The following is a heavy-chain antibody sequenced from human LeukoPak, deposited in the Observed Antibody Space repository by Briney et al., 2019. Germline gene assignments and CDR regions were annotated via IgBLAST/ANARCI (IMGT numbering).Heavy chain of an antibody. CDR1: GYTLSYLA. Sequence: ASVEVSCKVSGYTLSYLAMHWVRQAPGKGLEWMGGLDPEDGEAIYAQPLQGRVTMTEGTSSDAAYMVLSSLRSEDTAVYYCGTRNFGDYGAFDIGGQGTMVTVSS. V-gene: IGHV1-24*01. CDR3: GTRNFGDYGAFDI. J-gene: IGHJ3*02. D-gene: IGHD4-17*01. CDR2: LDPEDGEA.